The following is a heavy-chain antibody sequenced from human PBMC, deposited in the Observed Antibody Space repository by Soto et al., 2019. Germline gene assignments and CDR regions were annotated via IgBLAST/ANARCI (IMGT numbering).Heavy chain of an antibody. CDR1: GFTFSGYG. CDR3: AKDEGWRIQLWLGSYGLDV. D-gene: IGHD5-18*01. CDR2: ISYEGSTQ. J-gene: IGHJ6*02. Sequence: QVQLDESGGGVVQPGRSLRLSCEASGFTFSGYGMRWVRQAPGKGLEWVAVISYEGSTQYYAESVKGRFTISRDNAKNTLFLQMNGLRVEDTGIYYCAKDEGWRIQLWLGSYGLDVWGHGTTVTVSS. V-gene: IGHV3-30*18.